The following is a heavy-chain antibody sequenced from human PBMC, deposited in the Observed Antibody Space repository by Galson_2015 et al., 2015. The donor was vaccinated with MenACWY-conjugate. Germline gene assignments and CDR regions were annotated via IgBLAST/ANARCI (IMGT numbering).Heavy chain of an antibody. Sequence: SVKVSCKASGDTFNRFAVSWLRQAPGQGPEWMGGILPIFDATDYAPKFQGRVTITADKSTSTAFMELRSLRSEDTAIYYCARVPAVGATKTEYYFDYWCQGTLVTVSS. J-gene: IGHJ4*02. D-gene: IGHD1-26*01. V-gene: IGHV1-69*06. CDR1: GDTFNRFA. CDR2: ILPIFDAT. CDR3: ARVPAVGATKTEYYFDY.